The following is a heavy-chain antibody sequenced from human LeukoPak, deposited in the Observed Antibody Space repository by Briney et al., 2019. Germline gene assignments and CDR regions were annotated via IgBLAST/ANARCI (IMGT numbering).Heavy chain of an antibody. CDR1: GGSFSGYY. J-gene: IGHJ3*01. CDR3: ARDQSFEMDAFDV. D-gene: IGHD5-24*01. Sequence: SETLFLTCAVYGGSFSGYYWSWIRQPPGKGLEWIGEVSHNGSTVYNPSLESRITISVDTSKKQFSLRVNSVTVADAAVYYCARDQSFEMDAFDVWGQGTMVTVSS. CDR2: VSHNGST. V-gene: IGHV4-34*01.